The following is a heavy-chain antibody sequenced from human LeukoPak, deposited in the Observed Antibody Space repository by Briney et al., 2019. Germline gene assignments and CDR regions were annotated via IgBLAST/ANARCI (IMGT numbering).Heavy chain of an antibody. CDR1: GGSFSGYY. Sequence: PSETLSLTCAVYGGSFSGYYWSWIRQPPGKGLEWIGEINHSGSTNYSPSLKSRVTISVDTSKNQFSLKLSSVTAADTAVYYCARVDYDILTGPLDAFDIWGQGTMVTVSS. J-gene: IGHJ3*02. D-gene: IGHD3-9*01. V-gene: IGHV4-34*01. CDR3: ARVDYDILTGPLDAFDI. CDR2: INHSGST.